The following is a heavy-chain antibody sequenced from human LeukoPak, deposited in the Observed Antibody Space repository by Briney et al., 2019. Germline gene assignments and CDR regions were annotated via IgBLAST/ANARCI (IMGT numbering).Heavy chain of an antibody. V-gene: IGHV1-69*04. CDR3: ARDSSIMAAAGTRSVD. D-gene: IGHD6-13*01. Sequence: SVKVSCKASGGTFSSYAISWVRQAPGQGLEWMGRIIPILGIANYAQKFQGRVTITADKSTSTAYMELSSLRSEDTAVYYCARDSSIMAAAGTRSVDWGQGTLVTVSS. CDR2: IIPILGIA. CDR1: GGTFSSYA. J-gene: IGHJ4*02.